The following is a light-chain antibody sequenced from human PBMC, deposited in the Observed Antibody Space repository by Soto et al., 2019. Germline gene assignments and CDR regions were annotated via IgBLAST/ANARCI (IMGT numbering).Light chain of an antibody. CDR1: QSVSSSY. Sequence: EIVLTQSPDTLSLSPGESATLSCRASQSVSSSYLAWYQQKPGQAPRLLIYGASSRATGIPDRFSGSGSGTDFTLTISRLEPEDFAVFYCQQYDNSITFGLGTRLEIE. V-gene: IGKV3-20*01. CDR3: QQYDNSIT. J-gene: IGKJ5*01. CDR2: GAS.